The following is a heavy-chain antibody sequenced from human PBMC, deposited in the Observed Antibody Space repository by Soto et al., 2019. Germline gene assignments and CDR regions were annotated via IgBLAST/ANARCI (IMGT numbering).Heavy chain of an antibody. Sequence: QVPLVQSGAEVKKPGSSVTVSCKASGGTFSSYAIHWVRQAPGQGLEWMGGIIPMYGPAKNAQRFQGRVTITADESTTTVYMELTSLPSQDTAVYYCARVTSMVRGVIDNWFDPWGHGTLVTVSS. V-gene: IGHV1-69*01. CDR3: ARVTSMVRGVIDNWFDP. CDR1: GGTFSSYA. CDR2: IIPMYGPA. J-gene: IGHJ5*02. D-gene: IGHD3-10*01.